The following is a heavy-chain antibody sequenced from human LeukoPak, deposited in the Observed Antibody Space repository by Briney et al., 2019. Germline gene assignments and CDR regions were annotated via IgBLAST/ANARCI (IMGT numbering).Heavy chain of an antibody. CDR2: MNPNSGNT. CDR3: ARRFSGSGSPITY. D-gene: IGHD3-10*01. V-gene: IGHV1-8*01. Sequence: GASVKVSCKASVYTFTSYDINWVRQATGQGREWVGWMNPNSGNTGYAQKFQVRVTMTRNTSISTAYMELSSLRSEDAAVYYCARRFSGSGSPITYWGQGTLVTVSS. CDR1: VYTFTSYD. J-gene: IGHJ4*02.